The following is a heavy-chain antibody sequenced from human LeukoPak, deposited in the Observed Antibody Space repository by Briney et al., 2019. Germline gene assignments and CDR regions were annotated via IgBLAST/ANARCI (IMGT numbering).Heavy chain of an antibody. Sequence: ASVKVSCKASGYTFTGYYMHWVRQAPGQRLEWMGWINPDSGGTNYAQNFQGRVTMTRDTSFSTAYMELSSLRSDDTAVYYCAKDHYDVLTGYRNIPSADAFDIWGQGTIVTVSS. CDR3: AKDHYDVLTGYRNIPSADAFDI. CDR1: GYTFTGYY. CDR2: INPDSGGT. J-gene: IGHJ3*02. D-gene: IGHD3-9*01. V-gene: IGHV1-2*02.